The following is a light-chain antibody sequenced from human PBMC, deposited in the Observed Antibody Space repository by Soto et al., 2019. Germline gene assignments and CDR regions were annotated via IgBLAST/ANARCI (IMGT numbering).Light chain of an antibody. Sequence: DIQMTQSPSSLSASVGDRVTVTCRTSQSISNHLNWYQQKPGKAPKLLVYDASTLQSGVASRFSGSGSGTEFTLIISGLQPDDSATYYCQQYTNTNNPWMFGQGTKVDIK. V-gene: IGKV1-39*01. J-gene: IGKJ1*01. CDR2: DAS. CDR1: QSISNH. CDR3: QQYTNTNNPWM.